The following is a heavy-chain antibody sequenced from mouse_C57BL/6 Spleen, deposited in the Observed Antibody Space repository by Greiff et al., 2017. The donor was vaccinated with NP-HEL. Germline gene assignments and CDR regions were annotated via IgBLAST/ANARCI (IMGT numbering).Heavy chain of an antibody. J-gene: IGHJ2*01. CDR1: GYTFTDYY. CDR3: ARSVDSSGPFDY. D-gene: IGHD3-2*02. V-gene: IGHV1-26*01. CDR2: INPNNGGT. Sequence: EVQLQQSGPELVKPGASVKISCKASGYTFTDYYMNWVKQSHGKSLEWIGDINPNNGGTSYNQKFKGKATLTVDKSSSTAYMELRSLTSEDSAVYYCARSVDSSGPFDYWGQGTTLTVSS.